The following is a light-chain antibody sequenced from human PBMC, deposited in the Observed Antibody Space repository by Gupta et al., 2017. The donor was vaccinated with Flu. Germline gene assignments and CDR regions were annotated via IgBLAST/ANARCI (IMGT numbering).Light chain of an antibody. CDR3: QSYDYMLSGSGV. Sequence: TISCTGSSCNLEAGYVVHWYRQLPGTAQQLLIDSNTKRPSGVPDRVSCSKSGTADSLAITGLQAEDEADYYCQSYDYMLSGSGVFGGGTKVTVL. CDR1: SCNLEAGYV. J-gene: IGLJ3*02. V-gene: IGLV1-40*01. CDR2: SNT.